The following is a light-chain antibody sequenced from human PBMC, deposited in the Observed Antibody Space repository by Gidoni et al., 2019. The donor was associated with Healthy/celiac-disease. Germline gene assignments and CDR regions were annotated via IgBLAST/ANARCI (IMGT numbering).Light chain of an antibody. CDR2: DAS. CDR3: QQYNSYSVT. V-gene: IGKV1-5*01. J-gene: IGKJ4*01. CDR1: QSISSW. Sequence: DIQMTQSPSTLSASVGDRVTITCRDSQSISSWLAWYQPKPGKAPKLLIYDASSLESGVPSRFSGSGSGTEFTLTIRSLQPDDFATYYCQQYNSYSVTFGGGTKVEIQ.